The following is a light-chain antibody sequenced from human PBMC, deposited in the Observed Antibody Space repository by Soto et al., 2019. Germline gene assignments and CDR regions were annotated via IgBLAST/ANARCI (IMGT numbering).Light chain of an antibody. J-gene: IGKJ2*01. CDR2: GAS. Sequence: EIVMTQSPATLSVSPGERATLSCSASQSVSSNLAWYQQKPGQAPRLLIYGASTRATGIPARFSGSGSGTEFTLNISSLQSEDFAVYYCQQYNNWPPIYTFGQGTKLEIK. V-gene: IGKV3-15*01. CDR1: QSVSSN. CDR3: QQYNNWPPIYT.